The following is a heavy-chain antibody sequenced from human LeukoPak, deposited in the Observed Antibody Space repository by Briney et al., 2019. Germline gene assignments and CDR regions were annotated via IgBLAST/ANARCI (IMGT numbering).Heavy chain of an antibody. D-gene: IGHD2-15*01. CDR2: ISSISSYI. V-gene: IGHV3-21*01. Sequence: PAESLTLSCAASGFTFSRYSMNWVRQPPGKGLEWVSSISSISSYIYYADSVKGRFTISRDHAKNSLYLQVNRCRAEDPALDYCARDPDCSGGSCYPGYWGKGTLVTVSS. CDR3: ARDPDCSGGSCYPGY. CDR1: GFTFSRYS. J-gene: IGHJ4*02.